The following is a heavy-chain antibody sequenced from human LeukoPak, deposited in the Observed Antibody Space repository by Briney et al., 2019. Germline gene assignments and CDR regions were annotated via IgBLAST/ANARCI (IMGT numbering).Heavy chain of an antibody. CDR2: ISYDGGNK. D-gene: IGHD3-22*01. CDR3: AKGGYYDSSGYYQPGL. CDR1: GFTFSSYG. J-gene: IGHJ4*02. V-gene: IGHV3-30*18. Sequence: PGGSLRLSCAASGFTFSSYGMHWVRQAPGKGLEWVAVISYDGGNKYYADSVKGRFTISRDNSKNTLYLQMNSLRAEDTAVYYCAKGGYYDSSGYYQPGLWGQGTLVTVSS.